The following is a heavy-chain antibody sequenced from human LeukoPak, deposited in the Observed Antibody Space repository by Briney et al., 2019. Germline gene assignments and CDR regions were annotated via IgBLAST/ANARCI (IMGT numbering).Heavy chain of an antibody. CDR2: INPISGTT. Sequence: ASVKVSCTGSGYTFTGYYMHWVRQAPGQGLEWMGWINPISGTTNYAQKLQGRVTVTRDTSISTVYMELSRLESDDTAVYYCVRDLMTTPTWDFDYWGQGTLVTVAS. CDR3: VRDLMTTPTWDFDY. V-gene: IGHV1-2*02. D-gene: IGHD3-16*01. CDR1: GYTFTGYY. J-gene: IGHJ4*02.